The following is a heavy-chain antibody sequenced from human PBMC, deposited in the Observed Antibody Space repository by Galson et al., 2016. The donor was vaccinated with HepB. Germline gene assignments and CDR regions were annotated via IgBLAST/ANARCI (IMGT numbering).Heavy chain of an antibody. CDR2: IWYDGSQK. J-gene: IGHJ4*02. Sequence: SLRLSCAASGFIFSGSGMHWVRQAPGKGLEWLAVIWYDGSQKYYTDSVKGRFTISRDNSKNILYLEMNNLRDEDTAVYYCARDSGYNHFDYWGQGTLVTVSS. CDR3: ARDSGYNHFDY. D-gene: IGHD1-1*01. V-gene: IGHV3-33*01. CDR1: GFIFSGSG.